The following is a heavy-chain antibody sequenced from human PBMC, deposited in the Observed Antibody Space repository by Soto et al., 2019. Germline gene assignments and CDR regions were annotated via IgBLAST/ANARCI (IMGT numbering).Heavy chain of an antibody. CDR3: AKVRGITMVRGVIPFDY. V-gene: IGHV3-23*01. D-gene: IGHD3-10*01. CDR2: ISGSGGST. J-gene: IGHJ4*02. Sequence: GGSLRLSCAASGFTFSSYAMSWVRQAPGKGLEWVSAISGSGGSTYYADSVKGRFTISRDNSKNTLYLQMNSLRAEDTAVYYCAKVRGITMVRGVIPFDYWGQGTLVTVSS. CDR1: GFTFSSYA.